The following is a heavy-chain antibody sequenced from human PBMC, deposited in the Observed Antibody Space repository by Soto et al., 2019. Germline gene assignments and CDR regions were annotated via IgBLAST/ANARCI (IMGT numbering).Heavy chain of an antibody. J-gene: IGHJ6*02. D-gene: IGHD2-15*01. CDR1: GFTFSNFW. CDR3: ARDLRYCSGGTYYLYYYGMDV. V-gene: IGHV3-74*01. Sequence: PGGSLRLSCAASGFTFSNFWMHWFRQAPGKGLVWVARINSDGSSTSYADSVKGRFTISRDNAKNTLYVQMNSLGAEDTAVYYCARDLRYCSGGTYYLYYYGMDVWGPGTTVTVSS. CDR2: INSDGSST.